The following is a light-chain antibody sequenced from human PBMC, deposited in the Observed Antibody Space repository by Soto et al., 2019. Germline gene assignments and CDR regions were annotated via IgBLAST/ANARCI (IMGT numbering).Light chain of an antibody. CDR2: GVT. CDR3: SSYTTSTTLSVV. V-gene: IGLV2-14*01. Sequence: QSALTQPASVSGSPGQSITISCTGTSSGVGAYNYVSWYQQHPGKAPKLMIYGVTNRPSGVSNRFSGSKSGNTASLTISGLQAEDEADYYCSSYTTSTTLSVVFGGGTKLTVL. CDR1: SSGVGAYNY. J-gene: IGLJ2*01.